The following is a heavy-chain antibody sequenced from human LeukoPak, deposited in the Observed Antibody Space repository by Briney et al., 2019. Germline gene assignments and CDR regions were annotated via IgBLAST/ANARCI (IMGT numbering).Heavy chain of an antibody. J-gene: IGHJ5*02. CDR3: ARGLPDSYYDSSGNNWFDP. D-gene: IGHD3-22*01. Sequence: SVKVSCKASGGTFSSYAISWVRQAPGQGLEWMGGIIPIFGTANYAQKFQGRVTITADESTSTAYMELSSLRSEDTAVYYCARGLPDSYYDSSGNNWFDPWGQGTLVTVSS. CDR2: IIPIFGTA. V-gene: IGHV1-69*13. CDR1: GGTFSSYA.